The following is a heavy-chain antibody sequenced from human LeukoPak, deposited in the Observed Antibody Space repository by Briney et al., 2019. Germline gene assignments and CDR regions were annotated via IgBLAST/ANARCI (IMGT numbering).Heavy chain of an antibody. CDR3: AKDFNWAFDY. CDR2: IPYYGSNK. Sequence: GGSLRLSCAASGFTFSSSGMHWVRQAPGKGLEWVSFIPYYGSNKFYADSVRGQFTVSRDNSKNTLYLQLNTLRAEDTAVYYCAKDFNWAFDYWGRGTLVIVSS. D-gene: IGHD1-1*01. CDR1: GFTFSSSG. J-gene: IGHJ4*02. V-gene: IGHV3-30*02.